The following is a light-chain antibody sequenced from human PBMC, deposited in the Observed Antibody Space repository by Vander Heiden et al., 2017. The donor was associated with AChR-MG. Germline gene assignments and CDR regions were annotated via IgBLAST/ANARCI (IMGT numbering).Light chain of an antibody. CDR2: GAS. V-gene: IGKV3-15*01. Sequence: EIAITQPPATLSVSPGERATLPCRASQSVSSNLAWYQQKPGQAPRLLIYGASTRATGIPARFSGSGSGTEFTLTISSLQSEDFAVYYCQQNYNWPRTFGQGTKVEIK. J-gene: IGKJ1*01. CDR3: QQNYNWPRT. CDR1: QSVSSN.